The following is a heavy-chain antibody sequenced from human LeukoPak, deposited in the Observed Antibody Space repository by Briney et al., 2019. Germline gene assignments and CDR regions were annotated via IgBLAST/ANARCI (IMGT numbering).Heavy chain of an antibody. Sequence: GGSLRLSCAASGFTFSSYSMNWVRQAPGKGLEWVSSISSSSSYIYYADSVKGRFTISRDNAKNSLYLQMNSLRAEDTAVYSCASNPTAVAGRGSPVLWGQGTLVTVSS. D-gene: IGHD6-19*01. CDR1: GFTFSSYS. CDR3: ASNPTAVAGRGSPVL. J-gene: IGHJ4*02. V-gene: IGHV3-21*01. CDR2: ISSSSSYI.